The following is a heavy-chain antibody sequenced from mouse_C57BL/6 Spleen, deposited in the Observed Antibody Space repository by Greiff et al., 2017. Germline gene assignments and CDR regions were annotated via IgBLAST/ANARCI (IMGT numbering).Heavy chain of an antibody. V-gene: IGHV1-39*01. CDR3: AREGYGSRDYAMDD. CDR1: GYSFTDYN. Sequence: VQLKQSGPELVKPGASVKISCKASGYSFTDYNMNWVKQSNGKSLEWIGVINPNYGTTSYNQKFKGKATLTVDQSSSTAYMQLNSLTSEDSAVYYCAREGYGSRDYAMDDWGQGTSVTVSS. J-gene: IGHJ4*01. CDR2: INPNYGTT. D-gene: IGHD1-1*01.